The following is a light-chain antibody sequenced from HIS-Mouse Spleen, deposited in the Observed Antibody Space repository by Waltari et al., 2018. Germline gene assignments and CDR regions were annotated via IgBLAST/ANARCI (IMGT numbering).Light chain of an antibody. CDR2: RDS. J-gene: IGLJ3*02. V-gene: IGLV3-9*01. CDR3: QVWDSSTAV. Sequence: SYELTQPLSVSVALGQTARITCGGNNIGSKNWHWYQQKPGQAPVLVIYRDSNRPSGIPERFSGSNSGNTATLTISRAQAGDEADYYCQVWDSSTAVFGGGTKLTVL. CDR1: NIGSKN.